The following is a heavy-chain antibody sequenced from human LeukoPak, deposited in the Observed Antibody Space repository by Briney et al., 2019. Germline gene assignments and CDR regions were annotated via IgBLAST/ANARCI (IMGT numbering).Heavy chain of an antibody. CDR3: ARVQVVPAANYYMDV. D-gene: IGHD2-2*01. V-gene: IGHV1-18*01. Sequence: ASLNVSCKASGYTFTSYGISWVRQAPGQGLEWVGWLSAYNGNTNYAHKVQGRVTMTTDTSTSTAYMALRSLRSDAPAVYYCARVQVVPAANYYMDVWGKGTTVTVSS. J-gene: IGHJ6*03. CDR1: GYTFTSYG. CDR2: LSAYNGNT.